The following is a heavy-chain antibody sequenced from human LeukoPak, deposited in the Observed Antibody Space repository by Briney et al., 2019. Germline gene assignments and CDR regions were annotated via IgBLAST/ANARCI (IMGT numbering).Heavy chain of an antibody. CDR3: ARVRYGNYFDY. Sequence: HPGGSQRLSCAASGFTFSESWMSWVRQAPGKGLEWVGSIKQDGSEKYYVDSVKGRFTISRDNAKNSLYLQMNSLRAEDTAVYYCARVRYGNYFDYWGQGTLVTVSS. D-gene: IGHD3-16*02. CDR2: IKQDGSEK. CDR1: GFTFSESW. V-gene: IGHV3-7*04. J-gene: IGHJ4*02.